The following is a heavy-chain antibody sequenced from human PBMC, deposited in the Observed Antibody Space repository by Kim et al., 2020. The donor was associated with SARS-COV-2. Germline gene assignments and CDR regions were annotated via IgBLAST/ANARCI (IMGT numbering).Heavy chain of an antibody. J-gene: IGHJ4*02. V-gene: IGHV3-23*01. Sequence: GGSLRLSCAASGFTFNIYAMSWVRQAPGKGLNWVSGISGTGANTNYAESVEGRFTISRDNSKNTLYLQMNSLRAEDTALYYCAKDRSWSGSGYHMGAEFDHWGQGTLVTVSS. CDR2: ISGTGANT. D-gene: IGHD3-22*01. CDR1: GFTFNIYA. CDR3: AKDRSWSGSGYHMGAEFDH.